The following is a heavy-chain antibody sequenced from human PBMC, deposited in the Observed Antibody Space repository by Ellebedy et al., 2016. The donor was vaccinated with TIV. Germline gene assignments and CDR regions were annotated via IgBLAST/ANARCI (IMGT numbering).Heavy chain of an antibody. V-gene: IGHV4-59*01. CDR2: IYYSGST. J-gene: IGHJ4*02. CDR3: ASGFSYGLLDY. D-gene: IGHD5-18*01. Sequence: MPSETLSLTCSVSGGSISSYYWSWIRQPPGKGLEWIGSIYYSGSTYYNPSLKSRVTISVDTSKNQFSLKLSSVTAADTAVFYCASGFSYGLLDYWGQGTLVAVSS. CDR1: GGSISSYY.